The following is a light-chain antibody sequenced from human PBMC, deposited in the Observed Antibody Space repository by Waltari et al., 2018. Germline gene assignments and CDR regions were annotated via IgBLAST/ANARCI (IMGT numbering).Light chain of an antibody. Sequence: QSALTQPASVSGSPGQSITISCTRSSSDLGGYSFVSWYQQHPDKAPKLMIYDVSHRPSRVSNRFSGSKSGNTASLTISGLQPEDEADYYCSSYTSIIPPFLFGTGTKVTVL. J-gene: IGLJ1*01. CDR2: DVS. CDR1: SSDLGGYSF. V-gene: IGLV2-14*01. CDR3: SSYTSIIPPFL.